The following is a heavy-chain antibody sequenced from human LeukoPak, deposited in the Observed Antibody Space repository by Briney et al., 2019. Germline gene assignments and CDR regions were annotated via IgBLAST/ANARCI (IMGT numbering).Heavy chain of an antibody. V-gene: IGHV5-51*01. CDR2: IYPGDSDT. Sequence: PGESLKISCKGSGYSFTSYWIGWVRQMPGKGLEWMGIIYPGDSDTRYSPSFQGQVTISADKSISTAYLQWSSLKASDTAMYYCARNKNFVMATTNPSDAFDIWGQGTMVTVSS. CDR3: ARNKNFVMATTNPSDAFDI. D-gene: IGHD5-24*01. J-gene: IGHJ3*02. CDR1: GYSFTSYW.